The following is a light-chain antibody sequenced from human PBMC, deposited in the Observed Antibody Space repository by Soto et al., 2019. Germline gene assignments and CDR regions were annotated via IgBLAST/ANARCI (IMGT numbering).Light chain of an antibody. Sequence: EIVFTQAPATLSLSPGERATLSCRASQSVSSYLAWYPQRPGQAPRLLIYDASNRETGVPARFSGSGAGTEFTLTISSLEPADFEVYYCQQRSSWPPTFGQGTRLEIK. CDR2: DAS. J-gene: IGKJ5*01. CDR3: QQRSSWPPT. V-gene: IGKV3-11*01. CDR1: QSVSSY.